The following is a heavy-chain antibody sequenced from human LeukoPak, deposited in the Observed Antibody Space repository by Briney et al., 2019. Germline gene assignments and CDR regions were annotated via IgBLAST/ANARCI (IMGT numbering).Heavy chain of an antibody. D-gene: IGHD6-13*01. CDR1: GFTVSSNY. J-gene: IGHJ4*02. CDR2: IYSGGTT. V-gene: IGHV3-53*01. Sequence: GGSLRLSCAASGFTVSSNYMSWVRQAPGKGLEWVSVIYSGGTTNYADSVKGRFTISRDNSKNTLFLQMNSLRAEDTAVYYCARGGYNSSWYHFDYWGQGTLVTVSS. CDR3: ARGGYNSSWYHFDY.